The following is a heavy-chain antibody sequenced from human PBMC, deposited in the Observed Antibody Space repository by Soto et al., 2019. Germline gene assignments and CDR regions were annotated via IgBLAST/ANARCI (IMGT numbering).Heavy chain of an antibody. J-gene: IGHJ4*02. CDR1: GFTFSSYS. D-gene: IGHD6-19*01. CDR2: ISSSSSYI. V-gene: IGHV3-21*01. CDR3: ARDDPYGSGWPDY. Sequence: GGSLRLSCAASGFTFSSYSMNWVRQAPGKGLEWVSSISSSSSYIYYADSVKGRFTISRDNAKNSLYLQMNSLRAEDTAVYYCARDDPYGSGWPDYWGQGTLVTVSS.